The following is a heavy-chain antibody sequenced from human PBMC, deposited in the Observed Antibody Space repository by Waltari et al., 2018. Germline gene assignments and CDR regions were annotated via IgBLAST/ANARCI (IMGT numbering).Heavy chain of an antibody. Sequence: QLQLQESGPGLVKPSETLSLTCTVSGDSITNTTHYWGWIRQPPGKGLEWIGSIYYNGNTYYNPSLKSRVTVSLDTSKKQFSLKLSSVTAADTAVYYCARFLWFGLYYSDYWGQGILVTVSS. CDR3: ARFLWFGLYYSDY. CDR1: GDSITNTTHY. D-gene: IGHD3-10*01. CDR2: IYYNGNT. V-gene: IGHV4-39*07. J-gene: IGHJ4*02.